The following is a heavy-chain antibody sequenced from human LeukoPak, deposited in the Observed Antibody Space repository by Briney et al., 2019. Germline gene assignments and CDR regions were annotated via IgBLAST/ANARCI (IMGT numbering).Heavy chain of an antibody. CDR3: ARGRYCSSANCYDWFDP. Sequence: SETLSLTCVVSDGSFRGYHWNWIRQPPGKGPEWIGEITYGGTTNYNPSLRSRVTMSVDTSKKQFSLKLTSVTAADTAVYYCARGRYCSSANCYDWFDPWGQGTLVSVSS. CDR1: DGSFRGYH. J-gene: IGHJ5*02. CDR2: ITYGGTT. V-gene: IGHV4-34*01. D-gene: IGHD2-2*01.